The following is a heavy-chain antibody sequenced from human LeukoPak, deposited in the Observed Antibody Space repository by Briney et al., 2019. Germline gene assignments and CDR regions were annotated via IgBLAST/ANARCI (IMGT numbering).Heavy chain of an antibody. J-gene: IGHJ5*02. Sequence: PGGSLRLSCAASGFTFSSYWMSWVRQAPGKGLEWVANIKEDGSEKYHVDSVKGRFTISRDNAKNSLYLQMNSLRAEDTAVYYCARASSWYTPSRFDPWGQGTLVTVSS. CDR2: IKEDGSEK. CDR3: ARASSWYTPSRFDP. D-gene: IGHD6-13*01. CDR1: GFTFSSYW. V-gene: IGHV3-7*01.